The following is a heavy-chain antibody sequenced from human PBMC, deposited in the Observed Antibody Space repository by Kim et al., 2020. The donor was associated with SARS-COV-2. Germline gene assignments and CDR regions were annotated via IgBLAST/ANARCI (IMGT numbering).Heavy chain of an antibody. D-gene: IGHD3-16*01. CDR3: VRRHDSKGADH. Sequence: GGSLRLSCAASGFPFSNYDMQWVRQAPGTGLEWVALISYDGSKTFYADSVKGRFTISRDRSKDTLFLQMDSLKTEDTAFYYCVRRHDSKGADHWGQGTLVTVSS. CDR2: ISYDGSKT. J-gene: IGHJ4*02. V-gene: IGHV3-30*03. CDR1: GFPFSNYD.